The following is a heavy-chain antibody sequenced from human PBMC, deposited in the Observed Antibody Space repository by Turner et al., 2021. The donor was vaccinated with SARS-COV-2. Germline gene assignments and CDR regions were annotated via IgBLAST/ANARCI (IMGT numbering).Heavy chain of an antibody. Sequence: EVQLVESGGGLVQPGGSLRLSCAASGFTVSSNYMSWVRQAPGKGLEWVSVIYSGGSTFYADSVKGRFTISRDNSKNTLYLQMNSLRAEDTAVYYCARDLDSYGMDVWGQGTTVTVSS. CDR2: IYSGGST. J-gene: IGHJ6*02. V-gene: IGHV3-53*01. CDR3: ARDLDSYGMDV. CDR1: GFTVSSNY.